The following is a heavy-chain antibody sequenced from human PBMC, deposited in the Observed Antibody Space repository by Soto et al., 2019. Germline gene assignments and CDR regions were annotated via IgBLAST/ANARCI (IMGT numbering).Heavy chain of an antibody. CDR1: GSSISSDDYY. D-gene: IGHD3-9*01. CDR2: IYYSGST. V-gene: IGHV4-61*08. Sequence: SAPLRLTCSISGSSISSDDYYWFWIRQSTGQGLEWIGYIYYSGSTNYNPSLKSRVTISVDTSKNQFSLKLSSVTAADTAVYYGARVYAIGGAHDYFCVWGQGSMVTVSS. CDR3: ARVYAIGGAHDYFCV. J-gene: IGHJ6*02.